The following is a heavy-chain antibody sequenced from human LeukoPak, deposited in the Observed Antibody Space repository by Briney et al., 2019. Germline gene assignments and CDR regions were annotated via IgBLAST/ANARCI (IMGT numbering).Heavy chain of an antibody. CDR1: GFTFSSYA. Sequence: GGSLRLSCAASGFTFSSYAMHWVRQAPGKGLEWVAVISYDGSNKYYADSVKGRFTISRDNSKNTLYLQMNSLRAEDTAVYYCARAVEMATMGGFDYWGQGTLVTVSS. CDR2: ISYDGSNK. J-gene: IGHJ4*02. CDR3: ARAVEMATMGGFDY. V-gene: IGHV3-30-3*01. D-gene: IGHD5-24*01.